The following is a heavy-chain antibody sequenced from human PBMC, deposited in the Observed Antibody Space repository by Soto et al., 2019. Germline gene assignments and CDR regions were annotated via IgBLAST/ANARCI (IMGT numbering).Heavy chain of an antibody. CDR2: INPNSGVT. V-gene: IGHV1-2*02. D-gene: IGHD3-10*01. J-gene: IGHJ3*01. Sequence: ASVKVSCKASGYTFTGYFIHWVRQAPGQGLEWMGSINPNSGVTNYAERFQGRVTMTRDMSARTAYMDLSSLRSDDTAVYYCARESYKHEVFYFCGQGKMVTVSS. CDR3: ARESYKHEVFYF. CDR1: GYTFTGYF.